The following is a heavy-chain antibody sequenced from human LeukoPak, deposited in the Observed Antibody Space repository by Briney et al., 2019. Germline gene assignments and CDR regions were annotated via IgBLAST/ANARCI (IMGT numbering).Heavy chain of an antibody. V-gene: IGHV3-7*01. CDR2: IKRDGSEK. CDR1: GFTFSSYG. D-gene: IGHD3-22*01. Sequence: GGSLRLSCAASGFTFSSYGMSWVRQAPGKGLEWLATIKRDGSEKDYVDSVKGRFTISRDNAKRSQYLQMNNLRAEDTAVYYCARVAPDSNFDSNGFYPFDYWGQGALVTVSS. J-gene: IGHJ4*02. CDR3: ARVAPDSNFDSNGFYPFDY.